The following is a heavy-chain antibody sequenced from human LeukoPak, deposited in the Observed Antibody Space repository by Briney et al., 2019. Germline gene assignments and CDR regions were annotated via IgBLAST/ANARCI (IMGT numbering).Heavy chain of an antibody. CDR2: IYYSGST. V-gene: IGHV4-61*08. CDR3: ARLYYDSSRYPNWFDP. CDR1: GGSISSGGYY. J-gene: IGHJ5*02. Sequence: ASQTLSLTCTVSGGSISSGGYYWSWIRQPPGKGLEWLGYIYYSGSTSYDPSLKSRVTISVDTSKNQFSLKLSSVTAADTAVYYCARLYYDSSRYPNWFDPWGQGTLVTVSS. D-gene: IGHD3-22*01.